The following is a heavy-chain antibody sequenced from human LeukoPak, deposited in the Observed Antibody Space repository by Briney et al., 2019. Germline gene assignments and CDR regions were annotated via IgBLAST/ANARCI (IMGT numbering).Heavy chain of an antibody. D-gene: IGHD3-10*01. CDR3: ASILWFGARMDV. CDR1: GGSFSGYY. CDR2: INHSGST. Sequence: SETLSLTCAVYGGSFSGYYWSWIRQPPGKGLEWIGEINHSGSTNYNPSLTSRVTISVDTSKNQFSLKLSSVTAADTAVYYCASILWFGARMDVGGKGTTVTVSS. V-gene: IGHV4-34*01. J-gene: IGHJ6*04.